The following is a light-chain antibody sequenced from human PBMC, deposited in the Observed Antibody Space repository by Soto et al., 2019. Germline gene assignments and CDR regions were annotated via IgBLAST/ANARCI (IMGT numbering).Light chain of an antibody. CDR3: QHYNNWWT. CDR1: ESVSSD. V-gene: IGKV3-15*01. Sequence: EKVMTQSPATLSVSPGERVTLSCKASESVSSDVAWYQQKGGQAPRLLIYGASTRATGIPARFSGSGSGTEFPLTISSLESEDFAVYYCQHYNNWWTFGQGTKVEIK. J-gene: IGKJ1*01. CDR2: GAS.